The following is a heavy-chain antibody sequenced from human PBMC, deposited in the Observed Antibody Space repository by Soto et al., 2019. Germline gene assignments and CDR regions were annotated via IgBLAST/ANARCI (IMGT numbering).Heavy chain of an antibody. D-gene: IGHD3-10*01. CDR3: ARGGAFGYYYYGMDV. V-gene: IGHV1-8*01. CDR2: MNPNSGNT. CDR1: GYTFTSYD. J-gene: IGHJ6*02. Sequence: ASVKVSCKASGYTFTSYDINWVRQATGQGLEWMGLMNPNSGNTVYAQKFQGRVTMTRNTSISTAYMELSSLRSEDTAVYYCARGGAFGYYYYGMDVGGQGTTVTVSS.